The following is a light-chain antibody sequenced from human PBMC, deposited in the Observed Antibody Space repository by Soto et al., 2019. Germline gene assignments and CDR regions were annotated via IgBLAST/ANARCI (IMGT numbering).Light chain of an antibody. CDR1: QSVTNY. V-gene: IGKV3-11*01. CDR3: QQRSSWPLT. CDR2: DTF. Sequence: EIVLTQSPATLSLSPGERATLSCRASQSVTNYLAWYQQKPGQAPRLLIYDTFNRASGIPPRFSGSGFGTDFTLTSSSLDPDDSAIYYCQQRSSWPLTFGGGTKVEIK. J-gene: IGKJ4*01.